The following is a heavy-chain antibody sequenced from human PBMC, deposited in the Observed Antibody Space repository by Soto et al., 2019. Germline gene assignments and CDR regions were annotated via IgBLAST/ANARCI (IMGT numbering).Heavy chain of an antibody. D-gene: IGHD2-15*01. CDR2: INPNSGGT. CDR1: GYTFTSYY. V-gene: IGHV1-2*04. CDR3: ARDLGYCSGGSCLYYYYGMDV. Sequence: ASVKVSCKASGYTFTSYYMHWVRQAPGQGLEWMGWINPNSGGTNYAQKFQGWVTMTRDTSISTAYMELSRLRSDDTAVYYCARDLGYCSGGSCLYYYYGMDVWGQWTTVTVSS. J-gene: IGHJ6*02.